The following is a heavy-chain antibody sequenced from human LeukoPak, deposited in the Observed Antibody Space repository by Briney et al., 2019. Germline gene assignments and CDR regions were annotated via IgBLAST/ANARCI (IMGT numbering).Heavy chain of an antibody. CDR3: ARDGLVWFGELYYFDY. CDR1: GFTFSSYS. V-gene: IGHV3-21*01. Sequence: GGSLRLSCAASGFTFSSYSMNWVRQAPGKGLVWVSSISSSSNYIYYADSVKGRFTISRDNAKNTLYLQMNSLRAEGTAVYYCARDGLVWFGELYYFDYWGQGTLVTVSS. CDR2: ISSSSNYI. J-gene: IGHJ4*02. D-gene: IGHD3-10*01.